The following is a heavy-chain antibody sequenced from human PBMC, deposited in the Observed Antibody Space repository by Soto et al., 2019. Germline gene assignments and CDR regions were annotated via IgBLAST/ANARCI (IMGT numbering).Heavy chain of an antibody. CDR2: IDPSDSYT. CDR3: ASPYGSGSYYRYYYYGMDV. D-gene: IGHD3-10*01. Sequence: PGESLKISCKGSGYSFTSYWSSWVRQMPGKGLEWMGRIDPSDSYTNYSPSFQGHVTISADKSISTAYLQWSSLKASDTAMYYCASPYGSGSYYRYYYYGMDVWGQGTTVTVSS. J-gene: IGHJ6*02. CDR1: GYSFTSYW. V-gene: IGHV5-10-1*01.